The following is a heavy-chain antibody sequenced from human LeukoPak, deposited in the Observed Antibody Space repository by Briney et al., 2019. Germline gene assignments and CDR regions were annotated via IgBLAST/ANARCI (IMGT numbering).Heavy chain of an antibody. J-gene: IGHJ4*02. CDR1: GGTFSSYA. D-gene: IGHD5-24*01. Sequence: ASVKVSCKASGGTFSSYALSWVRQAPGQGLEWMGGIIPIFGTANYAQKFQGRVTITTDESTSTAYMELSSLRSEDTAVYYCASDSQGGLQGEYYFDYWGQGTLVTVSS. V-gene: IGHV1-69*05. CDR2: IIPIFGTA. CDR3: ASDSQGGLQGEYYFDY.